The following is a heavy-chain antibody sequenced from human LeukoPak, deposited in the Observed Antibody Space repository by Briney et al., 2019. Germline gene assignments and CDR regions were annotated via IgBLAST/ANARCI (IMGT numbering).Heavy chain of an antibody. J-gene: IGHJ4*02. Sequence: SETLSLTCTVSGGSISSSIYYWGWIRQPPGKGLEWIGSIYYNANTYYNPSLKSRVTISVDTSKNQFSLKLSSVTAADTAVYYCARGRRYFDWLTVWYFDYWGQGTLVTVSS. D-gene: IGHD3-9*01. CDR2: IYYNANT. CDR3: ARGRRYFDWLTVWYFDY. V-gene: IGHV4-39*07. CDR1: GGSISSSIYY.